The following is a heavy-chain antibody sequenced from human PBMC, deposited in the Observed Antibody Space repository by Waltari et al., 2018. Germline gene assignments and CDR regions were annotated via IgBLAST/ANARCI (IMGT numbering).Heavy chain of an antibody. CDR1: GYNFTNYA. CDR3: AREVVPAATIVVNWFDP. CDR2: INTDTGNP. J-gene: IGHJ5*02. V-gene: IGHV7-4-1*02. D-gene: IGHD2-2*01. Sequence: QVQLVQSGSELKKPGASVKVSCKASGYNFTNYAINWLRQAPGHGLELMGWINTDTGNPTYVQGFTVRFVFSLDTSVSTAYLQINSLKADDTAVYYCAREVVPAATIVVNWFDPWGQGTLVTVSS.